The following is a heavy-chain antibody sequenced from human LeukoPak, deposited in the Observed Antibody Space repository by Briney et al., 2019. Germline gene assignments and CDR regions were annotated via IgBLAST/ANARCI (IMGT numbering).Heavy chain of an antibody. CDR3: ARGPRPTYYDFWSGYYTGEYFDY. Sequence: SVKVSCKASGGTFISYAISWVRQAPGQGLEWMGGIIPIFGTANYAQKFQGRVTITADESTSTASMELSSLRSEDTAVYYCARGPRPTYYDFWSGYYTGEYFDYWGQGTLVTVSS. J-gene: IGHJ4*02. D-gene: IGHD3-3*01. V-gene: IGHV1-69*01. CDR2: IIPIFGTA. CDR1: GGTFISYA.